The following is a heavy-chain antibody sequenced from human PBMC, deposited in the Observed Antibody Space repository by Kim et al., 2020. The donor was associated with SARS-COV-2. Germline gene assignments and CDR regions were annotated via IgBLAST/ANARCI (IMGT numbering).Heavy chain of an antibody. D-gene: IGHD6-13*01. V-gene: IGHV3-48*02. Sequence: GGSLRLSCVVSGFTFSSYSMNWVRQAPGKGLEWVAYISSSSSTIYYGDSLKGRFTISRDNAKKSLYLQMNSLRDEDTAVYYCARAFSSSWYRGLWYWGQGTLVTVSS. CDR1: GFTFSSYS. CDR3: ARAFSSSWYRGLWY. J-gene: IGHJ4*02. CDR2: ISSSSSTI.